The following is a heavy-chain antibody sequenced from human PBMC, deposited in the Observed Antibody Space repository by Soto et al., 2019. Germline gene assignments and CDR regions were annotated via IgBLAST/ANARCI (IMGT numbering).Heavy chain of an antibody. J-gene: IGHJ4*02. V-gene: IGHV4-59*01. Sequence: PSETLSLTCAVSGGSISSYYWRWIRQSPGRGLEWIGYVNYSGTTNYNPSLKSRVAMSLDSSKRQFSLTLNSVTAADTAVYYCARGTALIYGDYPGAGYFDFWGPGIQVTVSS. D-gene: IGHD4-17*01. CDR2: VNYSGTT. CDR1: GGSISSYY. CDR3: ARGTALIYGDYPGAGYFDF.